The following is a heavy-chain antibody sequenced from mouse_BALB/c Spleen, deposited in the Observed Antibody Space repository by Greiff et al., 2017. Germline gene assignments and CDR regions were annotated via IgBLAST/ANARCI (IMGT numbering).Heavy chain of an antibody. CDR1: GFTFSSYT. Sequence: EVQLVESGGGLVKPGGSLKLSCAASGFTFSSYTMSWVRQTPEKRLEWVATISSGGSYTYYPDSVKGRFTISRDNAKNTLYPQMSSLKSEDTAMYYCTRDRRGNYPYAMDYWGQGTSVTVSS. V-gene: IGHV5-6-4*01. J-gene: IGHJ4*01. CDR3: TRDRRGNYPYAMDY. CDR2: ISSGGSYT. D-gene: IGHD2-1*01.